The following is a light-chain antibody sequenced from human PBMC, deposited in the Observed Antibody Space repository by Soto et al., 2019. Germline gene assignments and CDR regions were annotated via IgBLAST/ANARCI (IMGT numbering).Light chain of an antibody. J-gene: IGLJ3*02. CDR1: GSDIATYDL. CDR2: EVS. Sequence: QSVLTQPASVSGSPGQSITISCTGTGSDIATYDLVSWYQQHPGKAPKLIIYEVSKRPSGVSNRFSGSKSGNTASLTISGLQAEDEADYNSCSHAASGTFEWVFVGGTKLTVL. V-gene: IGLV2-23*02. CDR3: CSHAASGTFEWV.